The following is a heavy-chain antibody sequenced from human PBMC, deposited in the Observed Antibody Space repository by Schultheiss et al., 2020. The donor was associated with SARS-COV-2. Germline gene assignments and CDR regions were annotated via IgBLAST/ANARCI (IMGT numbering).Heavy chain of an antibody. J-gene: IGHJ6*02. CDR1: GGTFSSYA. V-gene: IGHV1-2*02. CDR3: ATDLSGRDPNYYGMDV. Sequence: ASVKVSCKASGGTFSSYAISWVRQAPGQGLEWMGWINPNSGGTNYAQKFQGRVTMTRDTSISTAYMELSRLRSEDTAVYYCATDLSGRDPNYYGMDVWGQGTTVTVSS. CDR2: INPNSGGT. D-gene: IGHD3-10*01.